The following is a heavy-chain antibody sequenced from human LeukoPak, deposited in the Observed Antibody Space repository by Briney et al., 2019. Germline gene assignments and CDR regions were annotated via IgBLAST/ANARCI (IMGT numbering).Heavy chain of an antibody. Sequence: SETLSLTCTVSGGSISSSSHYWGWIRQPPGMELEWIGVSTYYNPSLKNRVTISRDTSKNQFSLKLSSVTAADTAIYYCARAGYSYGIISYFDSWGQGTLVTVSS. CDR1: GGSISSSSHY. V-gene: IGHV4-39*01. D-gene: IGHD5-18*01. J-gene: IGHJ4*02. CDR2: VST. CDR3: ARAGYSYGIISYFDS.